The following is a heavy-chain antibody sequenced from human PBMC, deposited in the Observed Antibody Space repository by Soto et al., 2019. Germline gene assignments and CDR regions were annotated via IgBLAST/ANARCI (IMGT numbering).Heavy chain of an antibody. CDR2: INPNSGNT. V-gene: IGHV1-46*03. J-gene: IGHJ4*02. CDR1: GYTFTSYY. Sequence: QVQLVQSGAEVKKPGASVKVSCKASGYTFTSYYLNWVRQAPVQGLEWMGIINPNSGNTDYAQKFQGRVTMTRDTSTSTVYMELSSLRSEDTAVYYCARKEYSGYDRYDYWGQGTLVTVSS. CDR3: ARKEYSGYDRYDY. D-gene: IGHD5-12*01.